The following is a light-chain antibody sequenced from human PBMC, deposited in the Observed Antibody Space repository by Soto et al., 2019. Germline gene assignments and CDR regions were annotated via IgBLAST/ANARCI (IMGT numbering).Light chain of an antibody. Sequence: QSVLTQPPSASGTPGQRVTISCSGSSSNIGSNYVYWYQQLPGTAPKLLMYRNNQRPSGVPVRFSGSKSGTSASLAISGLRSEDEADYYCAVWDDSLSGVVFGGGTKLTVL. CDR2: RNN. CDR3: AVWDDSLSGVV. V-gene: IGLV1-47*01. CDR1: SSNIGSNY. J-gene: IGLJ2*01.